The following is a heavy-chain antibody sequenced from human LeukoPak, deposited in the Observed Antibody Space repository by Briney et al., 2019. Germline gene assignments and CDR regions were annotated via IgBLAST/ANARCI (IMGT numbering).Heavy chain of an antibody. D-gene: IGHD3-22*01. CDR3: ARLTHSYYSDPSGYYPYYPMDV. CDR2: ISYSGST. Sequence: PSETLSLTCTVSGCSISSSDYYWGWLRQSPGRGLEWIGRISYSGSTYYNPCLKSRFTRSVDTAKNPFALRPSSVTAAHSAGFFRARLTHSYYSDPSGYYPYYPMDVWGKGTTVTVSS. J-gene: IGHJ6*03. V-gene: IGHV4-39*01. CDR1: GCSISSSDYY.